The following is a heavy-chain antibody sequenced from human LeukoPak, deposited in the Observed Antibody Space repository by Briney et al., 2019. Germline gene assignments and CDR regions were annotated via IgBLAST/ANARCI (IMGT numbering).Heavy chain of an antibody. D-gene: IGHD4-17*01. CDR2: IWYDGSNK. J-gene: IGHJ4*02. CDR3: ARDRRGTVTTGLDY. CDR1: GFTFGDYA. Sequence: GGSLRLSCTASGFTFGDYAMSWFRQAPGKGLEWVAVIWYDGSNKYYADSVKGRFTISRDNSKNTLYLQMNSLRAEDTAVYYCARDRRGTVTTGLDYWGQGTLVTVSS. V-gene: IGHV3-33*01.